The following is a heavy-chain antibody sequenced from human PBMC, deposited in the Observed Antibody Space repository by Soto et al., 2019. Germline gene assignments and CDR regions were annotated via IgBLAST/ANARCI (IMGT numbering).Heavy chain of an antibody. CDR1: GGCISSRDW. V-gene: IGHV4-4*02. J-gene: IGHJ4*02. D-gene: IGHD2-21*01. CDR3: ARNGDYYFDY. Sequence: QVHLQESGPGLVKPSGTLSLTCDVFGGCISSRDWWSWVRQPPGKGLEWIGEIHLGGNTNYNPSLKSRLIMSVDKSKSQLSLKVNSVTAADTAVYYCARNGDYYFDYWGQGPLVTLSS. CDR2: IHLGGNT.